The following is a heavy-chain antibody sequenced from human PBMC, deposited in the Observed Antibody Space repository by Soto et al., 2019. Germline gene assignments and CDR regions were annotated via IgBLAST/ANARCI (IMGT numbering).Heavy chain of an antibody. CDR1: GYTFTSYG. Sequence: QAQLVQSGAEVKKPGASVKVSCKASGYTFTSYGISWVRQAPGQGLEWMGWISAYNGNTKYAQKLQGRVTMTTDTAASTAHMELRSLKSDDTAGYYCARESVEQSINYWGQGTLVTVSS. V-gene: IGHV1-18*01. CDR2: ISAYNGNT. CDR3: ARESVEQSINY. J-gene: IGHJ4*02. D-gene: IGHD6-19*01.